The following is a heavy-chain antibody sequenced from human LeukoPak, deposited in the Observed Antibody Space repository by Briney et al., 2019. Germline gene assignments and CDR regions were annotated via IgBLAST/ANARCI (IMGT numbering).Heavy chain of an antibody. D-gene: IGHD2-21*01. CDR3: AKDLRSTLWYYYGMDV. J-gene: IGHJ6*02. CDR2: ISYDGSNK. V-gene: IGHV3-30*18. CDR1: GFTFNNYG. Sequence: GRSLRLSCAASGFTFNNYGMHWVRQAPGKGLEWVAVISYDGSNKYYADSVKGRFTISRDNSKNTLYLQMNSLRAEDTAVYYCAKDLRSTLWYYYGMDVWGQGTTVTVSS.